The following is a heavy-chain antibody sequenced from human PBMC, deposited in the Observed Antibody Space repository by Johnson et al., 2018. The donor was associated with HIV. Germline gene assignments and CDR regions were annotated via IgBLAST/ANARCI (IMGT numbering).Heavy chain of an antibody. V-gene: IGHV3-30*04. CDR1: GFTFSSYA. Sequence: VQLVESGGGVVQPGRSLRLSCAASGFTFSSYAMHWVRQAPGKGLEWVAVISYDGSNKYYADSVKGRFTISRDNSKNTLYLQMNSLRAEDTAVYYCARDAPGSGGYHGFGIWGQGTMVTVSS. CDR3: ARDAPGSGGYHGFGI. CDR2: ISYDGSNK. J-gene: IGHJ3*02. D-gene: IGHD1-26*01.